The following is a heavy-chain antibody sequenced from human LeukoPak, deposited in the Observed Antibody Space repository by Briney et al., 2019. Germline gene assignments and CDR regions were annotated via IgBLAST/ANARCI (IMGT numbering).Heavy chain of an antibody. CDR3: AKLYSSGWSHFDY. D-gene: IGHD6-19*01. CDR2: ISGSGGST. V-gene: IGHV3-23*01. Sequence: LAGGSLRLSCAASGFTFSSYAMSWVRQAPGKGLEWVSAISGSGGSTYYADSVKGRFTISRDNSKNTLYLQMNSLRAEDTAVYYCAKLYSSGWSHFDYWGQGTLVTVSS. CDR1: GFTFSSYA. J-gene: IGHJ4*02.